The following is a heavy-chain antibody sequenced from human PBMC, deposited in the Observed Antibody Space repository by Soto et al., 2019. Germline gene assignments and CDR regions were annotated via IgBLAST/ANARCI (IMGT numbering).Heavy chain of an antibody. CDR2: IIPIFGTA. D-gene: IGHD1-7*01. CDR1: GGTFSSYA. Sequence: ASVKVSCKASGGTFSSYAISWVRQAPGQGLEWMGGIIPIFGTANYAQKFQGRVTITADESTSTAYMELSNLRSEDTAVYYCASDETGTTHYYYYYYMDVWGKGTTVTVSS. V-gene: IGHV1-69*13. J-gene: IGHJ6*03. CDR3: ASDETGTTHYYYYYYMDV.